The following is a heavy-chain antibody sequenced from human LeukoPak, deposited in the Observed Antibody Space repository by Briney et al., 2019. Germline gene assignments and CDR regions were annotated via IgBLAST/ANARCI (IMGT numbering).Heavy chain of an antibody. D-gene: IGHD5-24*01. J-gene: IGHJ5*02. CDR3: ARVSDGYNLVKLFDP. CDR2: IYYSGST. CDR1: GGSISSYY. Sequence: SETLSLPCTVSGGSISSYYWSWIRQPPGKGLEWFGYIYYSGSTNYNPSLKSRVTISVDTSKNQFSLKLSSVTAADTAVYYCARVSDGYNLVKLFDPWGLGTLVTVSS. V-gene: IGHV4-59*01.